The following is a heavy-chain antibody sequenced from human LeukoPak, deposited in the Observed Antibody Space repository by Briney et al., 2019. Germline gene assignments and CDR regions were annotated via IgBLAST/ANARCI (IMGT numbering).Heavy chain of an antibody. D-gene: IGHD3-3*01. Sequence: GGSLRLSCAASGFTFSSYAMHWVRQAPGKGLEWVAVISYDGSNKYYADSVKGRFTISRDNSKNTLYLQMNSLRAEDTAVYYCAKDIPNDYDFWSGYYRAPAEYFQHWGQGTLVTVSS. CDR1: GFTFSSYA. CDR3: AKDIPNDYDFWSGYYRAPAEYFQH. V-gene: IGHV3-30-3*01. J-gene: IGHJ1*01. CDR2: ISYDGSNK.